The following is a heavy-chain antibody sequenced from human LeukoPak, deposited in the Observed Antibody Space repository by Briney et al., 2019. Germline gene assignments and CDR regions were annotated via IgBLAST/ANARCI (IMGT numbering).Heavy chain of an antibody. Sequence: HPGGSLRLSCAGSGFIFNNYAMHWVRQPPGKGLEWVSGISWNSGSIDYADSVKGRFTISRDNSKNTLYLQMNSLRAEDTAVYYCAREGLPIGVITNDAFDIWGQGTMVTVSS. D-gene: IGHD3-22*01. CDR2: ISWNSGSI. CDR1: GFIFNNYA. J-gene: IGHJ3*02. CDR3: AREGLPIGVITNDAFDI. V-gene: IGHV3-9*01.